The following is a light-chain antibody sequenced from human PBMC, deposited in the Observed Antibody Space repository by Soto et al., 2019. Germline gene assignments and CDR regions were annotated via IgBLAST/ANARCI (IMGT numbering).Light chain of an antibody. CDR3: GAWDESLNGYV. V-gene: IGLV1-44*01. Sequence: QSVLTQPPSASGTPGQRVTISCSGSSSNIGSNTVNWYQQLPGTAPKVLIHTDNERPSGVPDRFSGSKSGTSASLAINGLQSGDEADYYCGAWDESLNGYVFGTGTKVTVL. CDR1: SSNIGSNT. J-gene: IGLJ1*01. CDR2: TDN.